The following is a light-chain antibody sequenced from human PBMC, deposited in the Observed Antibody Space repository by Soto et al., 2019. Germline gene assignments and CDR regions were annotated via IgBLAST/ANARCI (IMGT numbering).Light chain of an antibody. Sequence: IVLTQTPLSSAVTLGQPASFSCESSESLVHSDGKTYLGWLHLRPGQPPRLLIYQISKRPPGVPDRFSGSGAGTNFTPKISRVEPEDVGIFYCMQASRLRTFGQGTKVDIK. CDR2: QIS. V-gene: IGKV2-24*01. J-gene: IGKJ1*01. CDR1: ESLVHSDGKTY. CDR3: MQASRLRT.